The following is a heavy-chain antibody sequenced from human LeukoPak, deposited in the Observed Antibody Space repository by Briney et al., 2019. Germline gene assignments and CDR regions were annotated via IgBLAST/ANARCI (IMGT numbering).Heavy chain of an antibody. CDR1: GDSISNYY. J-gene: IGHJ4*02. CDR3: ARVSLVRGAPDYYFDY. D-gene: IGHD3-10*01. V-gene: IGHV4-4*07. Sequence: SETLSLTCTVSGDSISNYYRSWIRQPAGKGLEWIGRIYTGGSTNYNPSLKSRVTMSVDTSKNQFSLKLSSVTAADTAVYYCARVSLVRGAPDYYFDYWGQGTLVTVSS. CDR2: IYTGGST.